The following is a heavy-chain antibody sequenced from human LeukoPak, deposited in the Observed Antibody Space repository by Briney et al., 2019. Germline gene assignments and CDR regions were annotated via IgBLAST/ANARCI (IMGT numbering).Heavy chain of an antibody. D-gene: IGHD6-13*01. V-gene: IGHV3-30*18. CDR2: ISYDGTNK. CDR3: AKDGVYSSSWYFLDY. J-gene: IGHJ4*02. Sequence: GTSLRLSCASSGFTFSSYGMHWVRQAPGKGLEWVAVISYDGTNKYYADSVKGRFTISRDNSKNTLYLQMNSLRVEDTAVYYCAKDGVYSSSWYFLDYWGQGTLVTVSS. CDR1: GFTFSSYG.